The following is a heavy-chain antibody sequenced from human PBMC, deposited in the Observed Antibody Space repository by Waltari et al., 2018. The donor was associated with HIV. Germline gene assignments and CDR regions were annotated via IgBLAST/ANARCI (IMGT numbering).Heavy chain of an antibody. Sequence: DVQLVESGGGLVKPGGSLRLACAGSGFSFSYYSMNWVRQAPGKGLEWVSSISRDSRYRYYADSVKGRFTSSRDNARNSLFLQMNSLRADDTAVYYCVRGGEGTYGDYWGQGTLVTVSS. CDR3: VRGGEGTYGDY. D-gene: IGHD3-16*01. V-gene: IGHV3-21*01. CDR2: ISRDSRYR. J-gene: IGHJ4*02. CDR1: GFSFSYYS.